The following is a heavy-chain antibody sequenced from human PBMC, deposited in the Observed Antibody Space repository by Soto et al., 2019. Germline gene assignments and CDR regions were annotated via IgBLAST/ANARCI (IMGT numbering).Heavy chain of an antibody. J-gene: IGHJ4*02. CDR2: IYFRGNT. V-gene: IGHV4-39*01. Sequence: SETLSLTCSVSGDSINSDKYYWGWIRQPPGKGLEWIGSIYFRGNTYYNPSLQTRVTISLDKSKSQSSLKLNSVTAADSAVYFCARLEGLATISYYFDFWGQGALVTVSS. D-gene: IGHD3-16*02. CDR3: ARLEGLATISYYFDF. CDR1: GDSINSDKYY.